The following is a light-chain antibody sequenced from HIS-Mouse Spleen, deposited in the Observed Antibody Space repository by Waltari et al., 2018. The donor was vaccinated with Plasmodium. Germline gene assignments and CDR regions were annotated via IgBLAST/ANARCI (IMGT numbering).Light chain of an antibody. CDR1: QSVSSN. V-gene: IGKV3-15*01. CDR2: GSS. CDR3: QQYNNWSFT. Sequence: EIVMTQSPATLSVSPWEIAHLSCRASQSVSSNVAWSQQKPGQAPRLLIYGSSTRATGIPARFSGSGSGTEFTLTISSLQSEDFAVYYCQQYNNWSFTFGPGTKVDIK. J-gene: IGKJ3*01.